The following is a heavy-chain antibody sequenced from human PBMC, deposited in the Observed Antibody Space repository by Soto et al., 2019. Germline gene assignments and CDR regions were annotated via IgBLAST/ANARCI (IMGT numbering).Heavy chain of an antibody. CDR2: ISSSSSYI. CDR3: ARGLYVVVPAAIDYYYGMDV. D-gene: IGHD2-2*02. Sequence: GGSLRLSCAASGFTFSSYSMNWVRQAPGKGLEWVSSISSSSSYIYYADSVKGRFTISRDNAKNSLYLQMNSLRAEDTAVYYCARGLYVVVPAAIDYYYGMDVWGQGTTVTVSS. CDR1: GFTFSSYS. J-gene: IGHJ6*02. V-gene: IGHV3-21*01.